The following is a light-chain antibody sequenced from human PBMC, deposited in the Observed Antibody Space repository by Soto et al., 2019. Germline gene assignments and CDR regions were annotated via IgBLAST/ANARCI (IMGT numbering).Light chain of an antibody. Sequence: QSLLTQPASVSGSPGQSITISCTGTSSDVGGYNYVSWYQQHPGKAPKLMIYDVSYRPSGVSNRFSGSKSGNTASLTISGLQAEDEADYYCSSYTSSSTPDFGTGTKDTVL. V-gene: IGLV2-14*01. CDR1: SSDVGGYNY. J-gene: IGLJ1*01. CDR3: SSYTSSSTPD. CDR2: DVS.